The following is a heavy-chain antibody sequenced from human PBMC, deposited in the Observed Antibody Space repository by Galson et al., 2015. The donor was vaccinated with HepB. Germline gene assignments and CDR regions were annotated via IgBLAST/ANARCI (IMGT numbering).Heavy chain of an antibody. CDR3: AKVVNRRYSSNHGSSFDY. V-gene: IGHV3-23*01. CDR1: GFTFSSYA. J-gene: IGHJ4*02. CDR2: ISGSGGST. D-gene: IGHD6-13*01. Sequence: SLRLSCAASGFTFSSYAMSWVRQAPGKGLEWVSAISGSGGSTYYADSVKGRFTISRDNSKNTLYLQMNSLRAEDTAVYYCAKVVNRRYSSNHGSSFDYWGQGTLVTVSS.